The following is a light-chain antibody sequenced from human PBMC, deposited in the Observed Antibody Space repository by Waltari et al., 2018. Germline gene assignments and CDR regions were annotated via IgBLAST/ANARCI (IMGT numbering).Light chain of an antibody. V-gene: IGLV6-57*01. CDR2: EDN. Sequence: NVVLIQPNSLSAPPGKTVNISRTSSSGSTDSNYEQGYHQRPGSPPTTLIYEDNQRPSGVSDRFSGSIDSSSTSAPLTISGLKTEDEADYYCQSYDSTDLWVFGGGTKLTVL. CDR1: SGSTDSNY. J-gene: IGLJ3*02. CDR3: QSYDSTDLWV.